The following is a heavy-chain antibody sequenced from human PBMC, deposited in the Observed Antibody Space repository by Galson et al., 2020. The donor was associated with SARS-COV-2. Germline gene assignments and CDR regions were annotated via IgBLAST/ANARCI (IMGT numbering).Heavy chain of an antibody. Sequence: GGSLRLSCAASGFTFSRYWMSWVRQAPGKGLEWLANINQDGSEIYYVDSVKGRFTISRDIATNSLYLQMNSLRAEDTAVYYCARAPSHNLINPDWFDPWGQGTLVTVSS. CDR3: ARAPSHNLINPDWFDP. CDR2: INQDGSEI. D-gene: IGHD1-1*01. V-gene: IGHV3-7*01. CDR1: GFTFSRYW. J-gene: IGHJ5*02.